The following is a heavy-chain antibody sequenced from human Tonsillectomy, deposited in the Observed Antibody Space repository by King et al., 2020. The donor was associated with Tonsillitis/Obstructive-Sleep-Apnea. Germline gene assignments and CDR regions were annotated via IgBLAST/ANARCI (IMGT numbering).Heavy chain of an antibody. Sequence: VQLVESGGGVVQPGRSLRLSCAASGFTFSSYGMHWVRQAPGRGLEWVAFISFDGNNKYYGDSVKGRFTISRDNSKKTLYLQMNSLRAEDTAVYYCAKNPKVQAAKHSYYYYAMDVWGQGTKVTVSS. D-gene: IGHD2-2*01. CDR2: ISFDGNNK. CDR1: GFTFSSYG. CDR3: AKNPKVQAAKHSYYYYAMDV. V-gene: IGHV3-30*18. J-gene: IGHJ6*02.